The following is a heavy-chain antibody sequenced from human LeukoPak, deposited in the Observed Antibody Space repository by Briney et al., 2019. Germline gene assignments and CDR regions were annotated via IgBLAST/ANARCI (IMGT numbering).Heavy chain of an antibody. Sequence: ASVKVSCKASGYTFTGYYMHWVRQAPGQGLEWMGWINPNSGGTNYAQKFQGRVTMTRDTSFSTAYMGLSRLRSDDTAVYYCARNPRRDIVLMVYAKSYFDYWGQGTLVTVSS. CDR1: GYTFTGYY. CDR2: INPNSGGT. D-gene: IGHD2-8*01. V-gene: IGHV1-2*02. CDR3: ARNPRRDIVLMVYAKSYFDY. J-gene: IGHJ4*02.